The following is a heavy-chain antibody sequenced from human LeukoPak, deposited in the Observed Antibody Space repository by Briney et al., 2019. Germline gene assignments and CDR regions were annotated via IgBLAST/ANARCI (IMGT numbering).Heavy chain of an antibody. V-gene: IGHV3-15*01. Sequence: AGGSLRLSCAASGFIFSKVYMSWVRQAPGKGLQWVGRIKSETDGGTADYAVPVTGRFAISRDDSKNTVYLQMNSLKIEDTGVYYCLTSRCGHGTLVTVSS. CDR1: GFIFSKVY. J-gene: IGHJ4*01. CDR3: LTSR. CDR2: IKSETDGGTA.